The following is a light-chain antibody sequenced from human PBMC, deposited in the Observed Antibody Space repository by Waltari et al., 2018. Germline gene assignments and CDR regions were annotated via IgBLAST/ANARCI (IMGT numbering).Light chain of an antibody. CDR3: QQANDLPLT. CDR2: EAS. V-gene: IGKV1-12*01. CDR1: QDLNGW. Sequence: IQMTQSPSSVSASVGDRVTITCRASQDLNGWLFWYQQKPGKAPKLLIYEASNLHSGVPSRFSGSGSGTLFTLSISGLQPDDFATYYCQQANDLPLTFGGGTRVQMK. J-gene: IGKJ4*01.